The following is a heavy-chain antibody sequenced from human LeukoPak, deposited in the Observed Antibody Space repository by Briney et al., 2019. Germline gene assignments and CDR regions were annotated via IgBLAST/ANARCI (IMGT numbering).Heavy chain of an antibody. CDR3: AADPNQYYDILTGYPYDAFDI. D-gene: IGHD3-9*01. CDR2: IVVGSGNT. CDR1: GFTFTSSA. Sequence: ASVKVSCKASGFTFTSSAMQLVRQDRGQRLEWIGWIVVGSGNTNYAQKFQERVTITRDMSTSPAYMELSSLRSEDTAVYYCAADPNQYYDILTGYPYDAFDIWGQGTMVTVSS. V-gene: IGHV1-58*02. J-gene: IGHJ3*02.